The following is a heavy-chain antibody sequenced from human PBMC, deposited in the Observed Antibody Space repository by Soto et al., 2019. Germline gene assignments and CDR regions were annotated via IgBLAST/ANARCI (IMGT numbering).Heavy chain of an antibody. CDR3: ARHVHSSGSGWYAFDI. J-gene: IGHJ3*02. CDR2: IFYSGTT. CDR1: GGSISSSTYY. Sequence: PSETLSLTCTVSGGSISSSTYYWGWIRQSPGKGLEWIGSIFYSGTTYYNPSLKSRVTISVDTSKNQFSLRLNSVTAADTAVYYCARHVHSSGSGWYAFDIWGQGTMVTVSS. V-gene: IGHV4-39*01. D-gene: IGHD6-19*01.